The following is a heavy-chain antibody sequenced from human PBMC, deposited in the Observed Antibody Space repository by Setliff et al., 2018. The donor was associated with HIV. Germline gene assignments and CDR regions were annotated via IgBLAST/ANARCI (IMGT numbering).Heavy chain of an antibody. Sequence: SEPLSLTCTVSGGSISSSRYYWGWIRQPPGKGLQWIGSIYYRGSPYYNPSLKSRVTISVDTSKNQFSLKLRSVTAADTALYYCARGRYRSRWYASDHYYIDVWGKGTTVTVSS. CDR2: IYYRGSP. CDR3: ARGRYRSRWYASDHYYIDV. D-gene: IGHD6-13*01. V-gene: IGHV4-39*01. CDR1: GGSISSSRYY. J-gene: IGHJ6*03.